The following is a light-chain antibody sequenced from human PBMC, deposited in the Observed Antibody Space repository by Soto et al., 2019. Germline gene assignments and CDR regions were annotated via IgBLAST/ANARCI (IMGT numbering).Light chain of an antibody. CDR2: EDD. CDR3: QSYDTDNVI. CDR1: SGSIASNY. Sequence: NFMLTQPHSVSESPGKTVTISCTDSSGSIASNYVQWYQQRPGSAPTTLNYEDDQRPSGVPDRFSGSIDRSSNSASLTISGLKPEEEAEYCCQSYDTDNVIFGGGTKLTVL. J-gene: IGLJ2*01. V-gene: IGLV6-57*02.